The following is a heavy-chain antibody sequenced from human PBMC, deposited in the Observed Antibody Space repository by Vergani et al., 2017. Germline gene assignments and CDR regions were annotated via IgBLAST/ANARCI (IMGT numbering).Heavy chain of an antibody. Sequence: EVQLLESGGGLVQPGGSLRLSCAASGFTFSSYAMSWVRQAPGKGLEWVSAISGSGGSTYYADSVKGRFTISRDNSKNTLYLQMNSLRAEDTAVYDCAKVGTVAFYYYYGMDVWGQGTTVTVSS. CDR2: ISGSGGST. D-gene: IGHD4-23*01. CDR3: AKVGTVAFYYYYGMDV. CDR1: GFTFSSYA. J-gene: IGHJ6*02. V-gene: IGHV3-23*01.